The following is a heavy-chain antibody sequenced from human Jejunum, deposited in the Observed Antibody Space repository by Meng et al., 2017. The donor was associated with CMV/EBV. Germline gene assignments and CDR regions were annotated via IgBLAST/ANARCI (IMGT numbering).Heavy chain of an antibody. CDR2: VQHSGTT. CDR1: SIRTYW. V-gene: IGHV4-59*01. D-gene: IGHD3-10*01. J-gene: IGHJ5*02. CDR3: ARDSYHYGSSTYNWFDP. Sequence: SIRTYWWSWIRQSPDKGLEWLGYVQHSGTTNHNPSLRSRVIMSVDTSNNQFSLKLTSVTAADTAVYYCARDSYHYGSSTYNWFDPWGEGILVTVSS.